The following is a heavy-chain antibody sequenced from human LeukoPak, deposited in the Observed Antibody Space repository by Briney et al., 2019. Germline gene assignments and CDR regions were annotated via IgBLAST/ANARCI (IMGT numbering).Heavy chain of an antibody. CDR3: ARSIAAAEDAFDI. V-gene: IGHV4-30-4*08. CDR1: GGSISSGDYY. J-gene: IGHJ3*02. CDR2: IYYSGST. D-gene: IGHD6-13*01. Sequence: SSETLSLTCTVSGGSISSGDYYWSWIRQPPGKGLEWIGYIYYSGSTYYNPSLKSRVTISVDTSKSQFSLKLSSVTAADTAVYYCARSIAAAEDAFDIWGQGTMVTVSS.